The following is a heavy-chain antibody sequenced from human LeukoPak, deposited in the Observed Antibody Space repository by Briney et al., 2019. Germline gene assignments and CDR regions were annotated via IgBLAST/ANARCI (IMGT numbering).Heavy chain of an antibody. CDR3: AVSGGWWAHDY. CDR1: GLTFTNSG. V-gene: IGHV3-23*01. J-gene: IGHJ4*02. Sequence: GGSLKLSCAASGLTFTNSGMTWVRQAPGKGLEWVSSISGRGGDTYYADSVKGRFTISRDNSKNPLYVQMVSLKAEDTAIYYCAVSGGWWAHDYWGQGTLVTVSS. D-gene: IGHD6-19*01. CDR2: ISGRGGDT.